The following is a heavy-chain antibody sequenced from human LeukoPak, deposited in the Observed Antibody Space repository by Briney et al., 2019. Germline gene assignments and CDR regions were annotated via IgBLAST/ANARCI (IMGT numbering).Heavy chain of an antibody. CDR1: GYTFTGYY. CDR3: ARESTGIAARPSRFDP. V-gene: IGHV1-2*02. CDR2: INPNSGGT. J-gene: IGHJ5*02. Sequence: ASVKVSCKASGYTFTGYYMHWVRQAPGQGLEWMGWINPNSGGTNYAQKFQGRVTMTRDTSISTAYMELSRLRSDDTAVYYCARESTGIAARPSRFDPWGQGTLVTVSS. D-gene: IGHD6-6*01.